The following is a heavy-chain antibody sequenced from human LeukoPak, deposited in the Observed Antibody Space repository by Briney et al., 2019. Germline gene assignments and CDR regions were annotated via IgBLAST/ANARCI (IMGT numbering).Heavy chain of an antibody. J-gene: IGHJ4*02. D-gene: IGHD1-26*01. CDR3: ARAPREIASPPFDY. CDR2: TYNDGSTT. Sequence: PGRFLRLSCAASGFTFDDYAMHWVRQAPGKGLEWVSRTYNDGSTTTYADSVKGRFTISRDNSKNTLYLQMNSLRAEDTAVYYCARAPREIASPPFDYWGQGTLVTVSS. V-gene: IGHV3-74*03. CDR1: GFTFDDYA.